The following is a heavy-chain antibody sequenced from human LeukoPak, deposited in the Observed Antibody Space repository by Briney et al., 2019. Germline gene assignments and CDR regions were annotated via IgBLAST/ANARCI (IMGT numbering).Heavy chain of an antibody. J-gene: IGHJ6*03. CDR2: ISGSGGST. V-gene: IGHV3-23*01. CDR3: AKVWGVGGYYYYYMDV. Sequence: GGSLRLSCAASGFTFSSYSMNWVRQAPGKGLEWVSAISGSGGSTYYADSVKGRFTISRDNSKNTLYLQMNSLRAEDTAVYYCAKVWGVGGYYYYYMDVWGKGTTVTVSS. CDR1: GFTFSSYS. D-gene: IGHD3-10*01.